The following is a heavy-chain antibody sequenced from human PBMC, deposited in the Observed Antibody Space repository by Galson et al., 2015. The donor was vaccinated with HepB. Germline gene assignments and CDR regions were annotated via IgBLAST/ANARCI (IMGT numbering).Heavy chain of an antibody. J-gene: IGHJ6*02. CDR1: GFTFSGSA. D-gene: IGHD2-15*01. CDR3: TSLYCSGGSCYSPADYYYGMDV. CDR2: IRSKANSYAT. V-gene: IGHV3-73*01. Sequence: SLRLSCAASGFTFSGSAMHWVRQASGKGLEWVGRIRSKANSYATAYAASVKGRFTISRDDSKNTAYLQMNSLKTEDTAVYYCTSLYCSGGSCYSPADYYYGMDVWGQGTTVTVSS.